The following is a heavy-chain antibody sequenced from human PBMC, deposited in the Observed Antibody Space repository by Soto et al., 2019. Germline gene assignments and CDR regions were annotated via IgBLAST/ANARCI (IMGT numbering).Heavy chain of an antibody. D-gene: IGHD6-13*01. CDR3: ARVSSRSPDY. CDR1: EFNFSSYT. Sequence: QVQLVESGGGVVQPGRSLRLSCATSEFNFSSYTMHWVRQAPGKGLEWVALMWFDGSNTYYADSVKGKFTISRDNSKNTMYLKMNSLRPQDTAVSYCARVSSRSPDYWGQGTLVTVSS. V-gene: IGHV3-33*01. CDR2: MWFDGSNT. J-gene: IGHJ4*02.